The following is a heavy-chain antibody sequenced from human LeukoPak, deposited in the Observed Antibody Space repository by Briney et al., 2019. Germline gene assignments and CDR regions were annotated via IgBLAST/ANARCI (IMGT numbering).Heavy chain of an antibody. J-gene: IGHJ4*02. CDR3: AKVGSWSKLDFDY. CDR1: GFTFSTYA. Sequence: GGSLRLSCAASGFTFSTYAMSWVRQAPGKGLEWVSVISGSGVITNYADSVKGRFTISRDNSENTLYLQMSSLRAEDTAVYYCAKVGSWSKLDFDYWGQGILVTVSS. D-gene: IGHD6-13*01. V-gene: IGHV3-23*01. CDR2: ISGSGVIT.